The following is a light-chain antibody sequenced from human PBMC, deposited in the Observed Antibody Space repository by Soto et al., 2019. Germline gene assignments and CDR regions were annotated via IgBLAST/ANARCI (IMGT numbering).Light chain of an antibody. Sequence: EIVLRQSPGTLSLSPGERATLSCRASQTVSSSYLAWYQQKPGQAPRLLIYGALSRAPGIPNRFSGSGSGTDFTLIISRLEPEDFAVYYCQNYGSSWTFGQGTKVEIK. CDR2: GAL. CDR3: QNYGSSWT. CDR1: QTVSSSY. V-gene: IGKV3-20*01. J-gene: IGKJ1*01.